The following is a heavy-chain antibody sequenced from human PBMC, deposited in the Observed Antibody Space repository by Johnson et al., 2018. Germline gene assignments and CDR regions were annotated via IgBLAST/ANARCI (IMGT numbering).Heavy chain of an antibody. CDR3: AQEKSGYAYYYYGMDV. CDR1: GFTFRIYA. D-gene: IGHD5-12*01. V-gene: IGHV3-23*04. J-gene: IGHJ6*02. CDR2: VSGTDGST. Sequence: VQLVQSGGGLVQPGGSLRLSCAASGFTFRIYAMTWVRQAPGKGLEWVSTVSGTDGSTQYADSVKGRFTISRDNSKNTPYLQMNSLRAEDTAVYYCAQEKSGYAYYYYGMDVGGQGTTVTVPS.